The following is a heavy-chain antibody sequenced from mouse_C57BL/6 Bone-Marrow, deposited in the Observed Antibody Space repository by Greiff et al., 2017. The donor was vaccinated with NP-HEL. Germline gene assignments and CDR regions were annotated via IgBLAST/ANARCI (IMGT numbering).Heavy chain of an antibody. V-gene: IGHV1-63*01. D-gene: IGHD1-1*01. CDR2: IYPGGGYT. Sequence: VPLQPSGADLVLPGTSLNLSCKASGYTFTNYWICWAKQRPGHGLEWIGDIYPGGGYTNYNEKFKGKATLTADKSSSTAYMQFSSLTSEDSAIYYCARRGRNYGLDYWGQGTTLTVSS. CDR3: ARRGRNYGLDY. J-gene: IGHJ2*01. CDR1: GYTFTNYW.